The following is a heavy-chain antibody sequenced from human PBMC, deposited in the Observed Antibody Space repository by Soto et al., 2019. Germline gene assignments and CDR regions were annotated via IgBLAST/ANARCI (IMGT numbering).Heavy chain of an antibody. CDR2: IYYSGST. D-gene: IGHD2-15*01. CDR1: GGSISSYY. Sequence: QVQLQESGPGLVKPSETLSLTCTVSGGSISSYYWSWIRQPPGKGLEWIGYIYYSGSTNYNPSLXIXVXIPXDTSKNQFSTKLSSMTAADTAVYYCARRYGGTVDYWGQGTLVTVSS. CDR3: ARRYGGTVDY. V-gene: IGHV4-59*08. J-gene: IGHJ4*02.